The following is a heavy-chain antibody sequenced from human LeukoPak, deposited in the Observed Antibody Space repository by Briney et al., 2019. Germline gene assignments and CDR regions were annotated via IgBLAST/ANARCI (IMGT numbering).Heavy chain of an antibody. V-gene: IGHV3-7*01. Sequence: QSGGSLTLSCAPSGITLRNYWVSWVRRAPGEGLGWVANINQYEGEKYYVDSVKGRFTISRYNDKNSLYLQMHSLRAEDTGVYFCVRERAWEPMPLDHWGQGTLVTVSS. D-gene: IGHD1-26*01. CDR3: VRERAWEPMPLDH. J-gene: IGHJ4*02. CDR2: INQYEGEK. CDR1: GITLRNYW.